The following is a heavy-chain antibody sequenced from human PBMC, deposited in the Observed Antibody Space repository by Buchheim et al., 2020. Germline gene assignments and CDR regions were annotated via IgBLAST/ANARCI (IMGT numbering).Heavy chain of an antibody. CDR1: GFTVSSNY. V-gene: IGHV3-66*01. CDR3: ARDSQELQYGLTYYYYGMDV. J-gene: IGHJ6*02. Sequence: EVQLVESGGGLVQPGGSLRLSCAASGFTVSSNYMSWVRQAPGKGLEWVSVIYSGGSTYYADSVKGRFTISRDNSKNTLYLQMNSLRAEDTAVYYCARDSQELQYGLTYYYYGMDVWGQGTT. D-gene: IGHD1-26*01. CDR2: IYSGGST.